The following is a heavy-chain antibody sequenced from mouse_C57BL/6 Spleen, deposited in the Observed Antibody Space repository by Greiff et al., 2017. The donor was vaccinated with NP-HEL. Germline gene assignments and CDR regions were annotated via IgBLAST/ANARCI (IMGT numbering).Heavy chain of an antibody. V-gene: IGHV1-19*01. CDR2: LNPYNGGT. D-gene: IGHD3-2*02. CDR1: GYTFTDYY. Sequence: EVQLQQSGPVLVKPGASVKMSCKASGYTFTDYYMNWVKQSHGKSLEWIGVLNPYNGGTSYNQKFKGKATLTVDKSSSTAYMELNSLTSEDSAVYYWRRSGDYEAMDYWGKGTSVTVSS. J-gene: IGHJ4*01. CDR3: RRSGDYEAMDY.